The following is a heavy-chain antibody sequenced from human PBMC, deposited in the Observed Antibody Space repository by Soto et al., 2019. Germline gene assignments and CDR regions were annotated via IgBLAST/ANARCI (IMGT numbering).Heavy chain of an antibody. D-gene: IGHD1-7*01. Sequence: SLTCTVSGGSISSYYWSWIRQPPGKGLEWIGYIYYSGSTNYNPSLKSRVTISVDTSKNQFSLKLSSVTAADTAVYYCASGGITGTTWSYWFDPWGQGTLVTVSS. V-gene: IGHV4-59*01. CDR2: IYYSGST. J-gene: IGHJ5*02. CDR3: ASGGITGTTWSYWFDP. CDR1: GGSISSYY.